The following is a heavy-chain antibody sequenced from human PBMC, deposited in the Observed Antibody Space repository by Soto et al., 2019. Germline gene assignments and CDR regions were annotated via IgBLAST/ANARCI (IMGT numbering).Heavy chain of an antibody. Sequence: GGFLRLSCAASGFTVSSNYMSWVRQAPGKGLEWVSVIYSGGSTYYADSVKGRFTISRDNSKNTLYLQMNSLRADDTAVYYCARGSILTGFDYWGQATLVTVSS. CDR2: IYSGGST. D-gene: IGHD3-9*01. CDR1: GFTVSSNY. J-gene: IGHJ4*02. CDR3: ARGSILTGFDY. V-gene: IGHV3-53*01.